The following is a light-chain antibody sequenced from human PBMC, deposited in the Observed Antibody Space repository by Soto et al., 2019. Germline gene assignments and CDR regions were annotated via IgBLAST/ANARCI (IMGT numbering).Light chain of an antibody. Sequence: EIVLTQSPGTLSLSPGERATLSCRASQSVSNNYLAWYQQTPGQAPRLLIYDASTRATGIPARFSGSGSGTDFTLTISSLEPEDFAVYYCKQRIDWPLTFGGGTKVDIK. CDR3: KQRIDWPLT. V-gene: IGKV3-11*01. CDR2: DAS. CDR1: QSVSNNY. J-gene: IGKJ4*01.